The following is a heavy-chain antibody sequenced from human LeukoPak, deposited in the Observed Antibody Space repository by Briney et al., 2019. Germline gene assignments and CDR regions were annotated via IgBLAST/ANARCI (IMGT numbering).Heavy chain of an antibody. CDR1: GFTFSSYG. J-gene: IGHJ4*02. V-gene: IGHV3-30*18. Sequence: GRSLRLSCAASGFTFSSYGMHWVRQAPGKGLEWVAVISYDGSNKYYADSVKGRFTISRDNSKNTLYLQMNSLRAEDTAVYYCAKDYGWLALDYWGQGTLVTVSS. CDR2: ISYDGSNK. CDR3: AKDYGWLALDY. D-gene: IGHD6-19*01.